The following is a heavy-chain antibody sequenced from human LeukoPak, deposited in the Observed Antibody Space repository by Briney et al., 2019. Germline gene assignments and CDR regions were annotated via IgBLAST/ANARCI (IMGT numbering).Heavy chain of an antibody. CDR1: GGSISSGSYY. V-gene: IGHV4-61*02. CDR2: IYTSGST. D-gene: IGHD7-27*01. CDR3: ARGHLGMRYFYYAMDV. Sequence: PSETLSLTCTVSGGSISSGSYYWSWIRQPAGKGLEWIGRIYTSGSTNYNPSLKSRVTISVDTSKNQFSLKLSSVTAADTAVYYCARGHLGMRYFYYAMDVWGQGTTVTVSS. J-gene: IGHJ6*02.